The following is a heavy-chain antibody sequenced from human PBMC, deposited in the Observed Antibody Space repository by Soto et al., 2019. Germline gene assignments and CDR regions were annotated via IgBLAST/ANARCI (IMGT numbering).Heavy chain of an antibody. CDR2: INPNNGVT. CDR3: ARGPRYGMDV. CDR1: GYTFIGFY. Sequence: QVQLVQSGAEVKKPGASVKVSCKASGYTFIGFYMHWVRQAPGQGLEWMGFINPNNGVTKYAQKFQGRVTMTRDTSISTAYMEVSRLRSDVTAVYYCARGPRYGMDVWGKGTTVIVSP. J-gene: IGHJ6*04. V-gene: IGHV1-2*02.